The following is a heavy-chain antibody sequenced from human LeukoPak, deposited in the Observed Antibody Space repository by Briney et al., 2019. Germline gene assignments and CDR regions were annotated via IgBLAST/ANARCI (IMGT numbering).Heavy chain of an antibody. J-gene: IGHJ6*02. Sequence: GGSLRLSCAASGFTSSSYAVSWVRQAPGKGLEWVSVISSSGGSTYYADSVKGRFTISRDNSKNTLYLQMNSLRAEDTAVYYCARDRGSGSYYIYYYYGMDVWGQGTTVTVSS. D-gene: IGHD3-10*01. CDR2: ISSSGGST. V-gene: IGHV3-23*01. CDR3: ARDRGSGSYYIYYYYGMDV. CDR1: GFTSSSYA.